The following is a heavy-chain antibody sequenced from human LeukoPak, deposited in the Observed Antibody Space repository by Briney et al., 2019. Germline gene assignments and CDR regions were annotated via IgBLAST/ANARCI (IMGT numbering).Heavy chain of an antibody. CDR3: ARDRLYDSSGYYYVPADAEYFQH. Sequence: SETLSLTCTVSGGSISSSSYYWGWIRQPPGKGLEWIGSIYYSGSTYYNPSLKSRVTISVDTSKNQFSLKLSSVTAADTAVYYCARDRLYDSSGYYYVPADAEYFQHWGQGTLVTVSS. CDR1: GGSISSSSYY. J-gene: IGHJ1*01. CDR2: IYYSGST. V-gene: IGHV4-39*07. D-gene: IGHD3-22*01.